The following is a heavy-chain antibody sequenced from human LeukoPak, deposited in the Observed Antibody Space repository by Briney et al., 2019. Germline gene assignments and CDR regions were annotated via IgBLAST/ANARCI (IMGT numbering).Heavy chain of an antibody. V-gene: IGHV3-23*01. CDR2: ISGSGGST. CDR3: AKDSFHSSGYYENDY. D-gene: IGHD3-22*01. Sequence: PGGSLRLSCAASGFTFSSYAMSWVRQAPGKGLEWVSAISGSGGSTYYADSVKGRFTISRDNSKNTLYLQMNSLRAEDTAVYYCAKDSFHSSGYYENDYWGQGTLVTVSS. J-gene: IGHJ4*02. CDR1: GFTFSSYA.